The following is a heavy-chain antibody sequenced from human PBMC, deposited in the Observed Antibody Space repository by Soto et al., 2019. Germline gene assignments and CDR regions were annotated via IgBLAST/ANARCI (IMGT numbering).Heavy chain of an antibody. J-gene: IGHJ4*02. D-gene: IGHD2-2*01. CDR1: GFTFSNYA. Sequence: GGSLRLSCAASGFTFSNYAMSWVRQTPGKGLEWVSTIGFTGSTFFADSVKDRITISRDNSKNTLYLQLNSLRADDTAIYYCAKRADGRSTRWMYFDYWGEGTRVTVPS. V-gene: IGHV3-23*01. CDR2: IGFTGST. CDR3: AKRADGRSTRWMYFDY.